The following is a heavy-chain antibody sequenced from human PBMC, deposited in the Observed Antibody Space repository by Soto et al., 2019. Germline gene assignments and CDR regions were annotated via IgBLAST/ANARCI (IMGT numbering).Heavy chain of an antibody. Sequence: ASVKVSCKASGGTFSSYAISWVRQAPGQGLEWMGGIIPIFGTANYAQKFQGRVTITAYESTSTAYMELSSLRSEDTAVYYCAFSSSAYYDSSGPHAFDIWGQGTMVTVSS. CDR2: IIPIFGTA. CDR1: GGTFSSYA. J-gene: IGHJ3*02. CDR3: AFSSSAYYDSSGPHAFDI. V-gene: IGHV1-69*13. D-gene: IGHD3-22*01.